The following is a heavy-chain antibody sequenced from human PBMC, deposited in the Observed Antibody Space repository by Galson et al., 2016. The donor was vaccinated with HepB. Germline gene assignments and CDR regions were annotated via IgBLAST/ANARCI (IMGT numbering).Heavy chain of an antibody. CDR3: AREKTATIDY. D-gene: IGHD5-18*01. CDR2: IWYDGSNE. J-gene: IGHJ4*02. CDR1: GFSFSFYG. V-gene: IGHV3-33*01. Sequence: SLRLSCAASGFSFSFYGMHWVRQAPGKGLEWVAMIWYDGSNEYFAESVRGRFTISRDNSKNTLYLQMNSLRDEDTAVYYCAREKTATIDYWGQGTLVTVSS.